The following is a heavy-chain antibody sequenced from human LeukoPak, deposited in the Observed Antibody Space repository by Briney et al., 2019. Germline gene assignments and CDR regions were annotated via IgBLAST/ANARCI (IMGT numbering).Heavy chain of an antibody. CDR2: IKLDGSDK. CDR1: GFTFSSYW. V-gene: IGHV3-7*04. Sequence: GSLRLSCAASGFTFSSYWMSWVRQAPGKGLEWVANIKLDGSDKYYVDSVKGRFTISRDNAKNPLYLQMNSLRAEDTAVYYCARRGTGWYYLNFWGQGTLVTVSS. CDR3: ARRGTGWYYLNF. J-gene: IGHJ4*02. D-gene: IGHD6-19*01.